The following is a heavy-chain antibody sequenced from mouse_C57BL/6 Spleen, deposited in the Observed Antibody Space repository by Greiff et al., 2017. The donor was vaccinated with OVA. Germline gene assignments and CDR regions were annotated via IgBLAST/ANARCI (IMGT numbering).Heavy chain of an antibody. CDR1: GYTFTSYW. CDR2: IDPSDSET. V-gene: IGHV1-52*01. Sequence: QVQLQQPGAELVRPGSSVKLSCKASGYTFTSYWMHWVKQRPIQGLEWIGNIDPSDSETHYNQKFKDKATLTVDKSSSTAYMQLSSLTSEDSAVYYCARTTGTWYFDDWGQGTTLTVSS. J-gene: IGHJ2*01. D-gene: IGHD4-1*01. CDR3: ARTTGTWYFDD.